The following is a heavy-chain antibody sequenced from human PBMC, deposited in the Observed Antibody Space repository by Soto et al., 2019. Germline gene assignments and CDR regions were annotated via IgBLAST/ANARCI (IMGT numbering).Heavy chain of an antibody. CDR3: ARGYCSGGSCGGYFDY. V-gene: IGHV3-30-3*01. CDR2: ISYDGSNK. CDR1: GFTFSSYA. Sequence: QVQLVESGGGVVQPGRSLRLSCAASGFTFSSYAMHWVRQAPGKGLEWVAVISYDGSNKYYADSVKGRFTISRDNSKNTLYLQMNSLRAEDTAVYYCARGYCSGGSCGGYFDYWGQGTLVTVSS. J-gene: IGHJ4*02. D-gene: IGHD2-15*01.